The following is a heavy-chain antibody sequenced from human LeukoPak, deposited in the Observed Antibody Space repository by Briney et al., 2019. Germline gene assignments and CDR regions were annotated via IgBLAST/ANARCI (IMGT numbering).Heavy chain of an antibody. V-gene: IGHV1-69*06. Sequence: SVKVSCKASGGTFSSYAISWVRQAPGQGLEWMGGIIPIFGTANYAQKFQGRVTITADKSTSTAYMELSSLRSEDTAVYYCASHQSLGDSSGYDYWGQGTLVTVSS. J-gene: IGHJ4*02. CDR3: ASHQSLGDSSGYDY. CDR2: IIPIFGTA. CDR1: GGTFSSYA. D-gene: IGHD3-22*01.